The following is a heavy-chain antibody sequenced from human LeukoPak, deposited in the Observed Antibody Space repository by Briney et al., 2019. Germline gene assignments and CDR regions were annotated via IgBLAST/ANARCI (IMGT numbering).Heavy chain of an antibody. Sequence: GRSLRLSCAASGFTFSSYGMHWVRQAPGKGLEWVAVISYDGSNKYYADTVKGRFTISRDNSKNTLYLQMNSLRAEDTAVYYCAKVDGYDYVWGSYREGGNYWGQGTLVTVSS. J-gene: IGHJ4*02. CDR3: AKVDGYDYVWGSYREGGNY. D-gene: IGHD3-16*02. CDR2: ISYDGSNK. CDR1: GFTFSSYG. V-gene: IGHV3-30*18.